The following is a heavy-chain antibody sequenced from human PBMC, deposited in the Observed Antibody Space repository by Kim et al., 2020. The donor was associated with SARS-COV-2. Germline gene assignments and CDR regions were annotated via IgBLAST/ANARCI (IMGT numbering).Heavy chain of an antibody. J-gene: IGHJ4*02. CDR3: ARHVGYSSGPDY. V-gene: IGHV4-59*08. CDR2: IYYSGST. D-gene: IGHD6-19*01. Sequence: SETLSLTCTVSGGSISSYYWSWIRQPPGKGLEWIGYIYYSGSTNYNPPLKSRVTISVDTSKNQFSLKLSSVTAADTAVYYCARHVGYSSGPDYWGQGTLVTVSS. CDR1: GGSISSYY.